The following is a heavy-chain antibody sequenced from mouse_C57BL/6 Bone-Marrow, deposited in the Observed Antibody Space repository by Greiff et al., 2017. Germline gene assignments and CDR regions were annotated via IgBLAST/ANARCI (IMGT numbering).Heavy chain of an antibody. CDR3: ARHGRGSKGYFHA. CDR2: FYPGSGSI. CDR1: GYTFTEYT. V-gene: IGHV1-62-2*01. D-gene: IGHD1-1*01. J-gene: IGHJ1*03. Sequence: QVQLQQSGAELAKPGASVKLSCKASGYTFTEYTIHWVKQRSGQGLEWIGWFYPGSGSIKYNEKFKDKATLTADKSSSTVYMELSRLTSEDSAVYFCARHGRGSKGYFHAWGTGNTVTASS.